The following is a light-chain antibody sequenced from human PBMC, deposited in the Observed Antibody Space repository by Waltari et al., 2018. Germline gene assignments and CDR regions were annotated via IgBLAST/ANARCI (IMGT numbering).Light chain of an antibody. Sequence: DIVMTQTPLSSAVTLGQPASISCRSSQNLVHSDGNTYLSWLQQRPGQPPRPLIYRVSNRFPGVPDRFSGSGAGTDFTLKISRVEAEDVGIYYCLQATQFRTFGQGTKVEIK. V-gene: IGKV2-24*01. CDR1: QNLVHSDGNTY. J-gene: IGKJ1*01. CDR2: RVS. CDR3: LQATQFRT.